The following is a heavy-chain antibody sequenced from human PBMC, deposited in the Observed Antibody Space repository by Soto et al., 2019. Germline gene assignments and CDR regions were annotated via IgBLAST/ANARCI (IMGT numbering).Heavy chain of an antibody. D-gene: IGHD1-26*01. J-gene: IGHJ4*02. CDR3: ARGVSAGVDY. CDR2: MEPSTGRT. Sequence: ASVKVSCKASGYSFTSLDINWVRQTAGQGLEWMGWMEPSTGRTGYAQKFQGRVTMTRDTSINTAYMELTTLTSDDTAFYYCARGVSAGVDYGGQGTLVTVS. CDR1: GYSFTSLD. V-gene: IGHV1-8*01.